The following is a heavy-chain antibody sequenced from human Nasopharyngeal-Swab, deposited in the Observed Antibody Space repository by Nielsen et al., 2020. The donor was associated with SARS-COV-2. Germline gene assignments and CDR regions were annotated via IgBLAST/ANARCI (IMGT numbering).Heavy chain of an antibody. CDR3: ARDFCSSTSCFYGAFDI. D-gene: IGHD2-2*01. Sequence: IRQPPGKGLEWIGYIYHSGSTYYNPSLKSRVTISVDRSKNQFSLKLSSVTAADTAVYYCARDFCSSTSCFYGAFDIWGQGTMVTVSS. V-gene: IGHV4-30-2*01. CDR2: IYHSGST. J-gene: IGHJ3*02.